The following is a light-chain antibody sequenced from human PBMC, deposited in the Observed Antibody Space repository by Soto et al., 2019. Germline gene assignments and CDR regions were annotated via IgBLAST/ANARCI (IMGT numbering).Light chain of an antibody. J-gene: IGKJ5*01. CDR3: QQRSAP. Sequence: EIVLTQSPGNLSLSPGERATLSCRASQSVSSSYLAWYQQKPGQAPRLLIYGASSRATGIPDRFSGSGSGTDFTLTISSLEPEDFAVYYCQQRSAPFGQGTRLEIK. CDR1: QSVSSSY. CDR2: GAS. V-gene: IGKV3D-20*02.